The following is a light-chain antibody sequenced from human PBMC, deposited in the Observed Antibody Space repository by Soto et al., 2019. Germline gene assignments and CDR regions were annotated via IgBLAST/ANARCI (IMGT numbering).Light chain of an antibody. CDR3: TSYTTSNNLPFL. V-gene: IGLV2-14*01. CDR1: SSDVGGYNY. Sequence: QSALTQPASVSGSPGQSITISCTGTSSDVGGYNYVSWYQHHPGKATKLMIHEVSNRPSGVSNRFSGSKSGNTASLTISGLQAEDEADYYCTSYTTSNNLPFLFGGGTKVTVL. CDR2: EVS. J-gene: IGLJ2*01.